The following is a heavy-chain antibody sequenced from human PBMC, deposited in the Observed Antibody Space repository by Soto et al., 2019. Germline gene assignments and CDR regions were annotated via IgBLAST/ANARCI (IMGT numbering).Heavy chain of an antibody. CDR3: ARHTSLHGSGPIDY. CDR2: IYYSGST. D-gene: IGHD6-19*01. V-gene: IGHV4-39*01. CDR1: GGSISSSSYY. J-gene: IGHJ4*02. Sequence: TLSLTCTVSGGSISSSSYYWGWIRQPPGKGLEWIGSIYYSGSTYYNPSLKSRVTISVDTSKNQFSLKLSSVTAADTAVYYCARHTSLHGSGPIDYWGQGTLVTVSS.